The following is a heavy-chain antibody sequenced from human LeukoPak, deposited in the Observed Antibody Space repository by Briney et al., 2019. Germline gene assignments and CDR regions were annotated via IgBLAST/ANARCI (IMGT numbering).Heavy chain of an antibody. CDR2: VNHSGST. J-gene: IGHJ4*02. CDR1: GGSFSGYY. V-gene: IGHV4-34*01. CDR3: ARHASYYYDSSGYSVFDY. Sequence: PSETLSLTCAVYGGSFSGYYWSWIRQPPGKGLEWIGEVNHSGSTNYNPSLKSRVTISVDTSKNQFSLKLSSVTAADTAVYYCARHASYYYDSSGYSVFDYWGQGTLVTVSS. D-gene: IGHD3-22*01.